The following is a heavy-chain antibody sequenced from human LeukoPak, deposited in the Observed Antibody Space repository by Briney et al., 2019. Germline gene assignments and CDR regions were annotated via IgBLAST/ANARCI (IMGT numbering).Heavy chain of an antibody. J-gene: IGHJ6*03. CDR3: ASFYCSGGSCYQYYSYYYMDV. Sequence: SETLSLTCTVSGGSVSRSPYYWGWIRQPPGKGLEWIGSIYYSGSTYSNPSLQSRVTISVDTSKNQFSLKLNSVTAADTAVYYCASFYCSGGSCYQYYSYYYMDVWGKGTTVTISS. V-gene: IGHV4-39*01. D-gene: IGHD2-15*01. CDR2: IYYSGST. CDR1: GGSVSRSPYY.